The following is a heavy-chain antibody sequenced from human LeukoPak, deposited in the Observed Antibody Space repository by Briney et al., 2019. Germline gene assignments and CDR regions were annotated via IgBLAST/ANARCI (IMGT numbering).Heavy chain of an antibody. J-gene: IGHJ3*02. V-gene: IGHV1-69*04. D-gene: IGHD2-21*02. Sequence: ASVKVSCKASGSTFSSYAISWVRQAPGQGLEWMGRIIPILGIANYAQKFQGRVTITADKSTSTAYMELSSLRSEDTAVYYCAKAPYCGGDCYAPDDAFDIWGQGTMVTVSS. CDR1: GSTFSSYA. CDR3: AKAPYCGGDCYAPDDAFDI. CDR2: IIPILGIA.